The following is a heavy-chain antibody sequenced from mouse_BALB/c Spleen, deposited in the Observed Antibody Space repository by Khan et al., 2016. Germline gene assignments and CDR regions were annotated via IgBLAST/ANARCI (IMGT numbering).Heavy chain of an antibody. V-gene: IGHV3-2*02. CDR1: GYSITSDYA. CDR2: ISYSGST. D-gene: IGHD1-1*01. Sequence: EVQLQESGPGLVKPSQSLSLTCTVTGYSITSDYAWNWIRQFPGNKLEWMGYISYSGSTSYNPSLKSRISITRDTSKNQFFLQLNSVTTEDTATYYCARWGYYGSSYVSYFDYWGQGTTLTVSS. J-gene: IGHJ2*01. CDR3: ARWGYYGSSYVSYFDY.